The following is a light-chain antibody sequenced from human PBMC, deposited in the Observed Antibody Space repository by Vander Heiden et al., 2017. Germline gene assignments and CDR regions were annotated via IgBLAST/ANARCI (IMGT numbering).Light chain of an antibody. CDR1: QSVSSNY. CDR2: AAS. J-gene: IGKJ4*01. CDR3: LQDYTSRLT. V-gene: IGKV3-20*01. Sequence: EIVLTQSPGTLSLSPGERATLSCRASQSVSSNYLAWYQQKPGQAPRLLIYAASSWATGVPDRFSGSGSGTDFTLTITGLEPEDFAVYYCLQDYTSRLTFGGGTRVEIK.